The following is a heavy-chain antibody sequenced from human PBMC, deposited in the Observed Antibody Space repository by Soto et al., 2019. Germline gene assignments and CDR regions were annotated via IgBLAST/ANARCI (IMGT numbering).Heavy chain of an antibody. D-gene: IGHD3-10*01. V-gene: IGHV4-59*08. CDR3: ARQGFGPLHGLVDV. J-gene: IGHJ6*02. CDR1: GGSISSYY. CDR2: VHHSWGS. Sequence: QVQLQESGPGLVKPSETMSLSCTVSGGSISSYYWSWFRQSPGKRMEWIGYVHHSWGSSYNPSLQSRVDISLDTSKSQFSLKVTSVTATAPAVYYCARQGFGPLHGLVDVWGQGTTVTVSS.